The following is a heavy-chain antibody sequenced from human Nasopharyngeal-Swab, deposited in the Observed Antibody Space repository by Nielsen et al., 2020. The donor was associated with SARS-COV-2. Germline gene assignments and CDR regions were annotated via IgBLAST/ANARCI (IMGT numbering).Heavy chain of an antibody. V-gene: IGHV3-30*04. CDR2: ISYDGSNK. J-gene: IGHJ4*02. CDR1: GFTFSSYA. Sequence: GESLKISCAASGFTFSSYAMHWVRQAPGKGLEWVAVISYDGSNKYYADSVKGRFTISRDNSKNTLYLQMNSLRAEDTAAYYCGRTAHWGQGTLVTVSS. CDR3: GRTAH.